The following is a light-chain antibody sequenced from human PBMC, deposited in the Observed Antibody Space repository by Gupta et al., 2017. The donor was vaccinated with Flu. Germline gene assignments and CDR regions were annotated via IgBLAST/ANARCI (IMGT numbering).Light chain of an antibody. J-gene: IGLJ3*02. CDR1: SSDIGGYNY. V-gene: IGLV2-14*01. Sequence: QSALAQPASVSGSPGQAITISCTGPSSDIGGYNYVSWYQQHPDKAPKLMIYEVSNRPSGVSNRFSGSKSGNKASLTISGLQAEDEADYYCSSYTDSSTLVVFGGGTKLSVL. CDR2: EVS. CDR3: SSYTDSSTLVV.